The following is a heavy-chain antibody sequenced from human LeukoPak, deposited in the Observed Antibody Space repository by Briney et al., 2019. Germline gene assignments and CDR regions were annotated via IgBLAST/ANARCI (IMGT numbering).Heavy chain of an antibody. CDR2: IRYDGSNK. CDR3: ARSGKIYFDWLLDY. D-gene: IGHD3-9*01. V-gene: IGHV3-30*04. J-gene: IGHJ4*02. Sequence: GGSLRLSCAASGFTFSSNAMHWFRQAPGKGLEWVAFIRYDGSNKYYADSVEGRFTISWDNAKKSLHLQMNSLRAEDTAVYYCARSGKIYFDWLLDYWGQGTLVTVSS. CDR1: GFTFSSNA.